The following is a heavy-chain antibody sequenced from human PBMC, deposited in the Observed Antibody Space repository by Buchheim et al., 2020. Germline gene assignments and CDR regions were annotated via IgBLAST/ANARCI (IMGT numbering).Heavy chain of an antibody. CDR1: GGSISSGGYY. D-gene: IGHD3-9*01. CDR2: LYSSGST. V-gene: IGHV4-31*03. CDR3: AREGDILTGYRSTYYGMDV. J-gene: IGHJ6*02. Sequence: QVQLQESGPGLVKPSQTLSLTCTVSGGSISSGGYYWSWIRQHPGKGLEWIGYLYSSGSTYYNPSLKSRVTISVDTSKNQFSLKLSSVTAADTAVYYCAREGDILTGYRSTYYGMDVWGQGTT.